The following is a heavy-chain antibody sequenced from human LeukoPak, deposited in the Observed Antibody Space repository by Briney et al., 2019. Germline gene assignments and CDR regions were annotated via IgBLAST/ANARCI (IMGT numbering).Heavy chain of an antibody. V-gene: IGHV2-5*01. CDR1: GFSPTTSGVG. Sequence: SGPTLVNPTQTLTLTCTFSGFSPTTSGVGVGWIRQSPGKALEWLALIYWNEDKRYSPSLKSRLIITKDTSKNQVVLIMTNMDPVDTATYYCARKGMARGVENTFDIWGQGTMVTVSS. CDR2: IYWNEDK. J-gene: IGHJ3*02. D-gene: IGHD3-10*01. CDR3: ARKGMARGVENTFDI.